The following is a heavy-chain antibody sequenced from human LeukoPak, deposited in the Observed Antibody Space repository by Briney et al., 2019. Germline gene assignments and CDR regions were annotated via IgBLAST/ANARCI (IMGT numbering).Heavy chain of an antibody. V-gene: IGHV1-24*01. CDR3: ARDLRPRWELSSEDAFDI. CDR2: FYPEDGET. Sequence: ASVKVSCKVSGYTLTELSMNWVRQAPGKGREWMGGFYPEDGETIYAQKFQGRVTMTEGTSTDTAYMELSSLRSEDTAVYYCARDLRPRWELSSEDAFDIWGQGTMVTVSS. CDR1: GYTLTELS. J-gene: IGHJ3*02. D-gene: IGHD1-26*01.